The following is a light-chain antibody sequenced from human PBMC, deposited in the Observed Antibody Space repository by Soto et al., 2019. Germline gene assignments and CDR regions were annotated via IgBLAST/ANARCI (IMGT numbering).Light chain of an antibody. CDR2: VDT. V-gene: IGLV1-40*01. Sequence: QSVLTQPPSVSGAPGQRVTISCTGSTSNIGAGYHVHWYQQLPGAAPKLLIFVDTVRASGVSDRFSGSKSGTSASLAITGLQTEDEAVYYFQAYDNSLGNSLFGGGTKLTVL. CDR1: TSNIGAGYH. J-gene: IGLJ3*02. CDR3: QAYDNSLGNSL.